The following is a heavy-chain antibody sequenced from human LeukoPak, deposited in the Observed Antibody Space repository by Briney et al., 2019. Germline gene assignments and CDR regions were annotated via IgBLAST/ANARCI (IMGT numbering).Heavy chain of an antibody. V-gene: IGHV4-61*01. Sequence: SETLSLTCTVSGGSVSSGSYYWSWIRQPPGKGLEWIGYIYYSGSTNYNPSLKIRVTISIDTSKNQFSLKLSSVTAADTAVYYCAKGDCSSTSCPIGWFDPWGQGTLVTVSS. D-gene: IGHD2-2*01. CDR1: GGSVSSGSYY. CDR2: IYYSGST. CDR3: AKGDCSSTSCPIGWFDP. J-gene: IGHJ5*02.